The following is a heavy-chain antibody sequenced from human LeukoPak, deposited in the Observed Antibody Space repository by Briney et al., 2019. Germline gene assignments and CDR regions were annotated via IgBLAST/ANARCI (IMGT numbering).Heavy chain of an antibody. CDR1: GFTFSSYA. CDR2: ISGSGGST. D-gene: IGHD6-13*01. Sequence: GGSLRLSCAASGFTFSSYAMSWVRQAPGKGLEWVSAISGSGGSTYYADSVKGRFTISRDNSKDKLYLQMNSLRAEDTAVYHCAKDQGGSSSWYSKFDYWGQGTLVTVSS. CDR3: AKDQGGSSSWYSKFDY. J-gene: IGHJ4*02. V-gene: IGHV3-23*01.